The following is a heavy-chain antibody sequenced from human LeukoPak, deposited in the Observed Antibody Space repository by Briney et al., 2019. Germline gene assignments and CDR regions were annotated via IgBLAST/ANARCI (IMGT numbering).Heavy chain of an antibody. D-gene: IGHD2-15*01. Sequence: GGSLRLSCAASGFTFSRHWMYWVRQAPGKGLEWVANIKQDGSAKPYVDSVKGRFTISRDNAKNSLFLQMNSLRVEDTAVYCCARDNGWSADFWGQGTLVTVSS. CDR1: GFTFSRHW. J-gene: IGHJ4*02. CDR2: IKQDGSAK. V-gene: IGHV3-7*03. CDR3: ARDNGWSADF.